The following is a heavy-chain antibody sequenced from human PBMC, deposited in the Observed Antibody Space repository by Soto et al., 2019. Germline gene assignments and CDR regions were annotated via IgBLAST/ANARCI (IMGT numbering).Heavy chain of an antibody. CDR3: ASDSSSPSHYYYSGMAV. V-gene: IGHV3-30-3*01. J-gene: IGHJ6*02. CDR2: ISYDGSNK. D-gene: IGHD6-13*01. Sequence: QVQLVESGGGVVQPGRSLRLSCAASGFTFSSYAMHWVRQAPGKGLEWVAVISYDGSNKYYADSVQGRFTISRDNSKNTLYLQMNSLRAEDTAVYYCASDSSSPSHYYYSGMAVWGQGTTVTVSS. CDR1: GFTFSSYA.